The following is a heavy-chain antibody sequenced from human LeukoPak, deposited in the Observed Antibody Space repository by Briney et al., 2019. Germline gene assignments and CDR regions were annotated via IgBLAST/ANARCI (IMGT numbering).Heavy chain of an antibody. CDR1: GGSISSGDYY. J-gene: IGHJ5*02. Sequence: SETLSLTCTVSGGSISSGDYYWSWIRQSPGKGLEWIAYMYYSGSTYYNPSLKSRVTMSADTSNNQLSLKLSSVTAADTAVYYCARPYYYDSRIDPWGQGILVTVSS. D-gene: IGHD3-22*01. V-gene: IGHV4-30-4*01. CDR3: ARPYYYDSRIDP. CDR2: MYYSGST.